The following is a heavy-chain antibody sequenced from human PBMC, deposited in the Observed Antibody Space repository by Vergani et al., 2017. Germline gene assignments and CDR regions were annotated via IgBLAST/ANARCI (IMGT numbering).Heavy chain of an antibody. D-gene: IGHD2-15*01. Sequence: QVQLVQSGAEVKKPGASVKVSCKASGYTFTGYYMHWVRQAPGQGLEWMGWINPNSGGTNYAQKFQGRVTMTRDTSISTAYMELSRLRSDETAVYYCARERRDSGVVVAAIYGMDVWGQGTTVTVSS. CDR2: INPNSGGT. CDR1: GYTFTGYY. J-gene: IGHJ6*02. CDR3: ARERRDSGVVVAAIYGMDV. V-gene: IGHV1-2*02.